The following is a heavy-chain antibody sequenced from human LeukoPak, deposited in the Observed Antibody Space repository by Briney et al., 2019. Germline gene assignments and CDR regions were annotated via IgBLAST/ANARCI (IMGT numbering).Heavy chain of an antibody. Sequence: GGSLRLTCAASVFRFSSYSMHWVRQAPAKGLEWVSYISSSGSTIYYADSVKGRFTISRDNAKNSLYLQMNSLRAEDTAVYYCAELGITMIGGVWGKGTTVTISS. V-gene: IGHV3-48*04. CDR2: ISSSGSTI. J-gene: IGHJ6*04. CDR3: AELGITMIGGV. CDR1: VFRFSSYS. D-gene: IGHD3-10*02.